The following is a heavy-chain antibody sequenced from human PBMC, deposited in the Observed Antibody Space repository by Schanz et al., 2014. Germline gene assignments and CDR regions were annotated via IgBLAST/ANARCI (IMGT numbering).Heavy chain of an antibody. CDR2: IKSKTDGGTT. CDR3: TAYCDGGCAIDD. CDR1: GFTFSDAW. J-gene: IGHJ4*02. Sequence: DVQLVDSGGGLVKPGGSLRLSCAASGFTFSDAWMTWVRQAPGKGLEWVGRIKSKTDGGTTDYAAPVKGRFTISRDDSKNTLFLQMISLKDEDTSVYDCTAYCDGGCAIDDWGQGALVTVSS. D-gene: IGHD6-19*01. V-gene: IGHV3-15*01.